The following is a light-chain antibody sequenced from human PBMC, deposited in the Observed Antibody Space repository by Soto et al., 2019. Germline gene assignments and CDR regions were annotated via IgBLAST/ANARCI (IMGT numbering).Light chain of an antibody. Sequence: DLQMTQSPSTLSASAGDRVTITCRASQSISSWLAWYQQKPGTAPKLLIYKASTLQSGVPSRFSGSGSGTEFTLTISSLQPDDSATYYCQQYNDNWTFGQGTKVEIK. V-gene: IGKV1-5*03. CDR1: QSISSW. J-gene: IGKJ1*01. CDR2: KAS. CDR3: QQYNDNWT.